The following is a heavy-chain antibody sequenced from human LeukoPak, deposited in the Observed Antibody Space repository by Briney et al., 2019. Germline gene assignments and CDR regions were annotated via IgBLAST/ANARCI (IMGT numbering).Heavy chain of an antibody. Sequence: SETLSLTCTVSGGSISSSSYYWGWIRQPPGKGLEWIGSIYYSGSTYYNPSLKSRVTISVDTSKNQFSLKLSSVTAADTAVYYCARGGWGGVDYWGQGTLVTVSS. V-gene: IGHV4-39*07. CDR1: GGSISSSSYY. D-gene: IGHD3-16*01. J-gene: IGHJ4*02. CDR2: IYYSGST. CDR3: ARGGWGGVDY.